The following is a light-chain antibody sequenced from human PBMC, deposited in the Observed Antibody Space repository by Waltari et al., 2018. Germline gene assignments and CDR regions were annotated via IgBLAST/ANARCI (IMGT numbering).Light chain of an antibody. J-gene: IGKJ3*01. CDR2: WAT. Sequence: DIVVTQSPDSLAVSLGERATINCKSSQSVLYRSNNKNYLAWYQQKPGQPPKLLNYWATTGEAGLPGLCSGGGAGTDFTLTISSLQADEVAVYYFQQDHNTIITFGPGTKVDLK. V-gene: IGKV4-1*01. CDR1: QSVLYRSNNKNY. CDR3: QQDHNTIIT.